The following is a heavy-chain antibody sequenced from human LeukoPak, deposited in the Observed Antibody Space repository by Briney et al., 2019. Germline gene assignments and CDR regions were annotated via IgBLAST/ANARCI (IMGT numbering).Heavy chain of an antibody. CDR2: IYPGDSDT. D-gene: IGHD2-2*01. CDR1: GYSFTSYW. J-gene: IGHJ4*02. V-gene: IGHV5-51*01. CDR3: ARDIVVVPAALYYFDY. Sequence: GESLKISCKGSGYSFTSYWIGWVRQVPGKGLEWMGIIYPGDSDTRYSPSFQGQVTISADKSISTAYLQWSSLKASDTAMYYCARDIVVVPAALYYFDYWGQGTLVTVSS.